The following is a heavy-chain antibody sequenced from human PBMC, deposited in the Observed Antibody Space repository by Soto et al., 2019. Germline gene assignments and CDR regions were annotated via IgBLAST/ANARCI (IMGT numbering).Heavy chain of an antibody. J-gene: IGHJ4*02. D-gene: IGHD2-2*01. Sequence: GGSLRLSCAASGFTFSSYAMSWVRQAPGKGLEWVSAISGSGGSTYYADFVKGRFTISRDNSKNTLYLQMNSLRAEDTAVYYFAKKPYPLVVVPAAVNYYFDYRGQGTLVTVSS. CDR1: GFTFSSYA. V-gene: IGHV3-23*01. CDR2: ISGSGGST. CDR3: AKKPYPLVVVPAAVNYYFDY.